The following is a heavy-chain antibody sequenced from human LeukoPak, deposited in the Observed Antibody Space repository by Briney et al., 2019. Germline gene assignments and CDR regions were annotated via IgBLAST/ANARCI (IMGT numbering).Heavy chain of an antibody. CDR2: IYPDDSDT. D-gene: IGHD3-22*01. Sequence: GESLKISCKGSGYSFTGYWIAWVRQMPGKGLEWMGIIYPDDSDTRYSPSFQGQVTISADKSISTAYLQWSSLKASDTAMYYCARPGVYYDSSGYRNWFDPWGQGTLVTVSS. J-gene: IGHJ5*02. V-gene: IGHV5-51*01. CDR1: GYSFTGYW. CDR3: ARPGVYYDSSGYRNWFDP.